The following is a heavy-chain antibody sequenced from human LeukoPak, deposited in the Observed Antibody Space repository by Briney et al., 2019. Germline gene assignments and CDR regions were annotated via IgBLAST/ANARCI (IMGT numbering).Heavy chain of an antibody. Sequence: AETLSLTCTVSGGSISSYYWSWIRQPPGKGLEWIGYIYYSGSTNYNPSLKSRVTISVDTSKNQFSLKLSSVTAADTAVYYCAREVGEGYCSSTSCYADYWGQGTLVTVSS. CDR3: AREVGEGYCSSTSCYADY. V-gene: IGHV4-59*01. D-gene: IGHD2-2*01. CDR1: GGSISSYY. J-gene: IGHJ4*02. CDR2: IYYSGST.